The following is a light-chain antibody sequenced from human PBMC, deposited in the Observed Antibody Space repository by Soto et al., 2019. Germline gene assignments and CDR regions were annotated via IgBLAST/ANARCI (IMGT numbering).Light chain of an antibody. Sequence: EIVLTQSPGTLSLSPGERATLSCRASQSVSSSYLAWYQQKPGQAPRLLIYGASIRATGIPDRFSGSGSGTAFTLTISRLEPEDFAVYYCQQYGSSPQTFGQGTKVEIK. CDR1: QSVSSSY. V-gene: IGKV3-20*01. J-gene: IGKJ1*01. CDR2: GAS. CDR3: QQYGSSPQT.